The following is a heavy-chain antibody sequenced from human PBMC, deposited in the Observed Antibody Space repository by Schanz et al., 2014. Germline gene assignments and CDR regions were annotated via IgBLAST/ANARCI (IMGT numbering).Heavy chain of an antibody. CDR2: ISASGGTT. CDR3: AKAPREYCNYDSCPNWFDS. D-gene: IGHD2-15*01. CDR1: GFTFSAYA. J-gene: IGHJ5*01. V-gene: IGHV3-23*01. Sequence: EVQLLESGGGLVQPGGSLRLSCAASGFTFSAYAMTWVRQIPGKGLEWVSAISASGGTTYYADSVKGRFTISRDNSKNTLYLQMNSLRAEDTAVYYGAKAPREYCNYDSCPNWFDSWGQGTLVTASS.